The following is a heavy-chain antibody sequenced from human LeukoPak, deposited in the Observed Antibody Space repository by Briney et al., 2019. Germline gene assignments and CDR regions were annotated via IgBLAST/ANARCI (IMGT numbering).Heavy chain of an antibody. CDR2: IYYSGST. CDR1: GGSISSGGYY. D-gene: IGHD6-19*01. V-gene: IGHV4-31*03. J-gene: IGHJ4*02. Sequence: PSETLSLTCTVSGGSISSGGYYWSWIRQHPGKGLEWIGYIYYSGSTYYNPSLKSRVTISVDTSKNQFSLKLSSVTAADTAVYYCARSTQNQYSSGWYLYYWGQGTLVTVSS. CDR3: ARSTQNQYSSGWYLYY.